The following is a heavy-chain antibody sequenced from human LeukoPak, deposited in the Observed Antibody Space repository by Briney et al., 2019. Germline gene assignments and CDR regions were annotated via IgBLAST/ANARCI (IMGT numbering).Heavy chain of an antibody. Sequence: GASVKVSCKASGYTFTSYGISWVRQAPGQGLEWMGWISAYNGNTNYAQKLQGRVTMTTDTSTSTVYMELRSLRSDDTAVYYCARVVPAARISHYYYYMDVWGKGTTVTISS. CDR1: GYTFTSYG. V-gene: IGHV1-18*01. D-gene: IGHD2-2*01. CDR3: ARVVPAARISHYYYYMDV. CDR2: ISAYNGNT. J-gene: IGHJ6*03.